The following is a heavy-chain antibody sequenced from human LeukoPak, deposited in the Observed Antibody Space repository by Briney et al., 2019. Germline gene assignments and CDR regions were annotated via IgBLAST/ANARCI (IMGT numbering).Heavy chain of an antibody. CDR1: GFTFSSYA. CDR2: ISGSGGST. CDR3: ANSLYCSGGSCYNYYGMDV. J-gene: IGHJ6*02. D-gene: IGHD2-15*01. Sequence: SGGSLRLSCAASGFTFSSYAMSWVRQAPGKGLEWVSAISGSGGSTYYADSVKGRFTISRDSAKNSLYLQMNSLRAEDTAVYYCANSLYCSGGSCYNYYGMDVWGQGTTVTVSS. V-gene: IGHV3-23*01.